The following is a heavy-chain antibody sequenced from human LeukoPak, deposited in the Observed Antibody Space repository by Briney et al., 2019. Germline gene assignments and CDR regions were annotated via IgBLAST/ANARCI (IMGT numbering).Heavy chain of an antibody. D-gene: IGHD3/OR15-3a*01. Sequence: GGSLRLSWAASEFTFSDYYMSWIRQAPGKGLEWVSCISSSGSTIYYADSVKGRFTISRDNAKNSLYLQMNSLRADDTAVYYCARVGLGYTPSDYWGQGTLVTVSS. V-gene: IGHV3-11*01. CDR2: ISSSGSTI. J-gene: IGHJ4*02. CDR1: EFTFSDYY. CDR3: ARVGLGYTPSDY.